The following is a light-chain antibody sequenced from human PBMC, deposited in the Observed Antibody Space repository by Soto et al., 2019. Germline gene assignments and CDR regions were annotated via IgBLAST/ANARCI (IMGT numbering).Light chain of an antibody. J-gene: IGKJ3*01. CDR2: TVS. Sequence: DIVMTQTPISLPVTPGEPASISCRSSQSLLDRDDGNTYLDWYLQQPGRSPQLLIYTVSYRASGVPDRFSGSGSGTDFTLNINRVEAEDVGVSYYMQHIEFPSFTFGPGTTVDIK. V-gene: IGKV2-40*01. CDR3: MQHIEFPSFT. CDR1: QSLLDRDDGNTY.